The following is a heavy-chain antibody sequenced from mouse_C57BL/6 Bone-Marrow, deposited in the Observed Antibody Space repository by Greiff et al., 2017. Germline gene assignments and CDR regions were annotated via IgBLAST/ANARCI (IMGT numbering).Heavy chain of an antibody. J-gene: IGHJ4*01. CDR3: ASPYYYGSSYYDMDY. CDR1: GFTFSSYG. CDR2: ISSGGSYT. Sequence: EVKVVESGGDLVKPGGSLKLSCAASGFTFSSYGMSWVRQTPDKRLEWVATISSGGSYTYYPDSVKGRFTISRDNAKNTLYLQMSSLKSEDTAMYYCASPYYYGSSYYDMDYWGQGTSVTVSS. V-gene: IGHV5-6*01. D-gene: IGHD1-1*01.